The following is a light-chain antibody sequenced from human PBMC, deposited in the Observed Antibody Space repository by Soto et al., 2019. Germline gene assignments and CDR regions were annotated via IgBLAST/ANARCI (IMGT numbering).Light chain of an antibody. CDR2: DAS. V-gene: IGKV3-11*01. CDR1: QSVSSY. CDR3: QKRSNWPPWT. J-gene: IGKJ1*01. Sequence: EIVMTQSPVTLSVSPGERATLSCRASQSVSSYLAWYQQKPGQAPRLLIYDASNRATGIPDRFSGSGSGTDFTLTISRLEPEDFAVYYCQKRSNWPPWTFGQGTKVDIK.